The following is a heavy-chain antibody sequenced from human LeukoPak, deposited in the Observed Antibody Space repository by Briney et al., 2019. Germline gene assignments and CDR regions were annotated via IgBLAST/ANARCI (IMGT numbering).Heavy chain of an antibody. CDR2: INPNSGDT. CDR3: ARETVPAIAAPRGLNY. Sequence: GASVKVSCKASGYTFTSYYIHWVRQAPGRGLEWTGWINPNSGDTNYAQKFQGRVTMTRDTSISTAYMELSRLRSDDTAVYYCARETVPAIAAPRGLNYWGQGTLVTVSS. J-gene: IGHJ4*02. CDR1: GYTFTSYY. V-gene: IGHV1-2*02. D-gene: IGHD6-13*01.